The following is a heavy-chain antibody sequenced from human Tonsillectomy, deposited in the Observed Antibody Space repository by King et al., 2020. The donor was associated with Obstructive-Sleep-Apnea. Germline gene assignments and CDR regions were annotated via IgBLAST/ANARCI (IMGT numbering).Heavy chain of an antibody. Sequence: VQLVESGGGLVQPGRSLRLSCTASGFTFGDYAMRWFRQAPGKGLEWVGFIRSKAYGGTTGYAASVKGRFTISRDDSKSIAYLQMNTLKTEDTAVYYCTRVGAYSSGWFHNWFDPWGQGTLVTVSS. V-gene: IGHV3-49*03. CDR3: TRVGAYSSGWFHNWFDP. CDR1: GFTFGDYA. J-gene: IGHJ5*02. CDR2: IRSKAYGGTT. D-gene: IGHD6-19*01.